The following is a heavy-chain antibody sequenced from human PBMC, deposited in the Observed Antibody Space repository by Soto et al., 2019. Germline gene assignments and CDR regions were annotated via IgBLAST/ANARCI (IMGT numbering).Heavy chain of an antibody. D-gene: IGHD3-22*01. Sequence: PGGSLRLSCAASGFTFSSYSMNWVRQAPGKELEWVSYISSSSSTIYYADSVKGRFTISRDNAKNSLYLQMNSLRDEDTAVYYCARDENYYDSSGYLYYYYYYGMDVWGQGTTVTVS. CDR3: ARDENYYDSSGYLYYYYYYGMDV. CDR2: ISSSSSTI. J-gene: IGHJ6*02. V-gene: IGHV3-48*02. CDR1: GFTFSSYS.